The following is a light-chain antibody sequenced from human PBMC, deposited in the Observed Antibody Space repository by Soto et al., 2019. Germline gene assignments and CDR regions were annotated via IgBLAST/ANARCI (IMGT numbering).Light chain of an antibody. CDR2: LGF. Sequence: DIVMTQSPLSLPVTPGEPASISCRSSQRLLHSNGYVYLDWYLQKPGQSPQLLIYLGFNRASGVPDRFSGSGSGTDFTLKISRVEAEDVGVYYCMQALQTPRTFGQGTKVEIK. J-gene: IGKJ1*01. CDR3: MQALQTPRT. CDR1: QRLLHSNGYVY. V-gene: IGKV2-28*01.